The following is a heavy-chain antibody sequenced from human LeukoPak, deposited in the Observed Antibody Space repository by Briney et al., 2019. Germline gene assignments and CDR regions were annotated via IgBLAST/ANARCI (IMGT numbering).Heavy chain of an antibody. CDR2: ISAYNGNT. CDR3: ARASGSHSQDD. D-gene: IGHD1-26*01. J-gene: IGHJ4*02. CDR1: GYTLTSYD. Sequence: GASVKVSCKASGYTLTSYDINWVRQATGQGLEWMGWISAYNGNTNDAQKLQGRVTMTTDTSTSTAYMELRSLRSDDTAVYYCARASGSHSQDDWGQGTLATVSS. V-gene: IGHV1-18*01.